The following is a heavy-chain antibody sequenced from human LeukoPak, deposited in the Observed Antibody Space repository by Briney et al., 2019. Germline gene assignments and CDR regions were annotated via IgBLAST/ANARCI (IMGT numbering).Heavy chain of an antibody. Sequence: KPSETLSLTCTVSGGSIGSYFWSWIRQPPGRGLEWIGYIYYSGSTNYNPSLKSRVTISVDTSKNQFSLKLNSVTAADTAVYYCARLWSSGTTPIDYWGQGTLVTVSS. CDR1: GGSIGSYF. CDR2: IYYSGST. J-gene: IGHJ4*02. CDR3: ARLWSSGTTPIDY. V-gene: IGHV4-59*08. D-gene: IGHD3-10*01.